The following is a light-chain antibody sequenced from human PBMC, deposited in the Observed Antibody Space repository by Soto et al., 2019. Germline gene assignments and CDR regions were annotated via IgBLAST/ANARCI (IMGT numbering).Light chain of an antibody. Sequence: QSALTQPASVSGSPGQSITISCTGTNSDVGGYDYVSWYQHHPGKAPKLMIYDVTNRPSGVSNRFSGSKSGNTASLTISGLQAEDEADYYCSSDTSRRVFGGGTKVTVL. CDR1: NSDVGGYDY. CDR2: DVT. J-gene: IGLJ2*01. V-gene: IGLV2-14*03. CDR3: SSDTSRRV.